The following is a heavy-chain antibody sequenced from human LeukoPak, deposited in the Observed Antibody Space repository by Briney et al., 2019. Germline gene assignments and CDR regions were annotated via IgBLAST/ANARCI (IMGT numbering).Heavy chain of an antibody. CDR1: DGSISRGGYY. Sequence: SETLSLTCTVSDGSISRGGYYWSWIRQHPGKGLEWIGYIYYSGSTYYNPSLKSRVTISVDTSKNQFSLKLSSVTAADTAVYYCARVYDSSIDWFDTWGQGTLVTVSS. V-gene: IGHV4-31*03. CDR2: IYYSGST. CDR3: ARVYDSSIDWFDT. D-gene: IGHD3-22*01. J-gene: IGHJ5*02.